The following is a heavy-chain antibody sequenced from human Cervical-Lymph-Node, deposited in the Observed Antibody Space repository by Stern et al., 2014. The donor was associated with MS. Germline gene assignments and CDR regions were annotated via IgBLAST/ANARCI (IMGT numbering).Heavy chain of an antibody. CDR1: GYNFTSYD. J-gene: IGHJ6*02. CDR2: INPNRGNT. V-gene: IGHV1-8*01. D-gene: IGHD2-2*01. CDR3: ARAHEYCSRRSCYFVGLDA. Sequence: QVQLVESGAEVKKPGASVKVSCKASGYNFTSYDINWVRQATGHGFEWMGWINPNRGNTGYAEKFQGRVTMTWDTSISTAYMELNGLRFEDTAVYYCARAHEYCSRRSCYFVGLDAWGQGTTVTASS.